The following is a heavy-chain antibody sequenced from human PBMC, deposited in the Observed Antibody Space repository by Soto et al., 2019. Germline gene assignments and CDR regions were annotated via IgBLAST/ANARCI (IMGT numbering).Heavy chain of an antibody. D-gene: IGHD4-17*01. Sequence: QVQLVESGGGVVQPGRSLRLSCAASGFTFSSYAMHWVRQAPGKGLEWVAVISYDGSNKYYADSVKGRFTIFRDNSQNTLYLQMNSLRAEVTDVYYCARDQTVSFYYYDMDVWGQGTTVTVSS. CDR2: ISYDGSNK. V-gene: IGHV3-30-3*01. J-gene: IGHJ6*02. CDR1: GFTFSSYA. CDR3: ARDQTVSFYYYDMDV.